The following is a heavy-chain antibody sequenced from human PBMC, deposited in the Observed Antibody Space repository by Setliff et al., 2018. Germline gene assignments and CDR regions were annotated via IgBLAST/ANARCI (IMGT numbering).Heavy chain of an antibody. Sequence: ASVKVSCKTSGYTFISYGISWMRQAPGQGLEWMGWISGYNGNTDYAQSLQGRVTMTMDTSTSTAYMELRSLKSDDTAVYYCARVPRLEWLLPTFDSWGHGTLVTVSS. J-gene: IGHJ4*01. CDR3: ARVPRLEWLLPTFDS. CDR1: GYTFISYG. V-gene: IGHV1-18*04. D-gene: IGHD3-3*01. CDR2: ISGYNGNT.